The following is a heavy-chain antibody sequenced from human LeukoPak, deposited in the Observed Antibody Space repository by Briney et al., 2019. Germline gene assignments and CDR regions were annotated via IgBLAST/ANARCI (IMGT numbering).Heavy chain of an antibody. CDR3: ARDIGSGYYQYYFDY. CDR2: IWYDGSNK. Sequence: GGSLRLSCAASGFTFSSYGMHCVRQAPGKGLEWVAVIWYDGSNKYYADSVKGRFTISRDNSKNTLYLQMNSLRAGDTAVYYCARDIGSGYYQYYFDYWGQGTLVTVSS. D-gene: IGHD3-3*01. V-gene: IGHV3-33*08. J-gene: IGHJ4*02. CDR1: GFTFSSYG.